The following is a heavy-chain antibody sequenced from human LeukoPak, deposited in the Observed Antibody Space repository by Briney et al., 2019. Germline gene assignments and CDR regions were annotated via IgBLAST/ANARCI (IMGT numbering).Heavy chain of an antibody. V-gene: IGHV3-30*18. CDR2: ISYDGSNK. CDR1: GFTFSSYG. CDR3: AKDGRYYPDY. D-gene: IGHD2-15*01. J-gene: IGHJ4*02. Sequence: PGGSLRLSCAASGFTFSSYGMHWVRQAPGKGLEWVAVISYDGSNKYYADSVKGRFTISRDNSKNTLYLQMNSLRAEDTAVYYCAKDGRYYPDYWSQGTLVTVSS.